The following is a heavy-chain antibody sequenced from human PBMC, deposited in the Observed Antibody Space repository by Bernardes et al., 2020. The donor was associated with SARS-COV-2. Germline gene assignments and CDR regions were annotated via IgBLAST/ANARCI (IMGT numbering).Heavy chain of an antibody. V-gene: IGHV4-39*01. D-gene: IGHD6-6*01. CDR2: IYYSGST. CDR1: GGSISSSSYY. Sequence: SEPLSLTCTVSGGSISSSSYYWGWLRQPPGKGLEWIGSIYYSGSTYYNPSLKSRVTISVDTSKNQFSLKLSSVTAADTAVYYCARLSIAALGDRRYFDYWGQGTLVTVSS. CDR3: ARLSIAALGDRRYFDY. J-gene: IGHJ4*02.